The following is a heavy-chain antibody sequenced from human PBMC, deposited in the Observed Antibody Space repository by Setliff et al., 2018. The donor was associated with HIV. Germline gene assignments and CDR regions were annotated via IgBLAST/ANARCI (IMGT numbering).Heavy chain of an antibody. CDR1: GFIFRNAW. Sequence: GGSLRLSCAASGFIFRNAWMTWVRQAPGKGLEWVALMYDGGSTYYADSVKGRFTITRDISENTLDLQMNSLRVDDTAVYYCAKGSGFYDYWGQGTLVTVSS. CDR2: MYDGGST. D-gene: IGHD3-22*01. V-gene: IGHV3-53*01. CDR3: AKGSGFYDY. J-gene: IGHJ4*02.